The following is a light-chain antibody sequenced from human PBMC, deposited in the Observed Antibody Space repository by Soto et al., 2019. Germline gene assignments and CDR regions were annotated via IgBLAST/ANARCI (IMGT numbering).Light chain of an antibody. CDR1: QGISSY. Sequence: DIQLTQSPSFLSASVGDRVTITCRASQGISSYLAWYQQKPGNAPKLLIYAAFTLQSGVPSRLSGSGSGTEVTHTITSLQPEDFATYDCQHRYSYPPTFGGRTQVEIK. CDR3: QHRYSYPPT. V-gene: IGKV1-9*01. CDR2: AAF. J-gene: IGKJ4*01.